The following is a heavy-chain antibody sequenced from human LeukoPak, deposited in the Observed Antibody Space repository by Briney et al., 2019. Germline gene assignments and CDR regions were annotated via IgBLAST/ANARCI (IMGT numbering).Heavy chain of an antibody. CDR2: IYTGDSDT. V-gene: IGHV5-51*01. CDR3: ARPYPPGSDAFDI. CDR1: GYSFTSYW. J-gene: IGHJ3*02. D-gene: IGHD1-14*01. Sequence: GESLKISCKGSGYSFTSYWIGWGRQMPGKGLGWGGIIYTGDSDTRYSPSFQGQVTISADKSISTACLQWSSLKASDTAMYYCARPYPPGSDAFDIWGQGTMVTVSS.